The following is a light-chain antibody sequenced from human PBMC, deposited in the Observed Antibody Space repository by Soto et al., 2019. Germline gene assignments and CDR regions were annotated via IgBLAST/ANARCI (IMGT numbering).Light chain of an antibody. J-gene: IGKJ1*01. V-gene: IGKV4-1*01. CDR3: QQYYSTPPT. CDR2: WAS. CDR1: QSVLYSSNNKNY. Sequence: DIVMTQSPDSLAVSLGERATINCKSSQSVLYSSNNKNYLAWYQQKPGQPPKLLIYWASTRESGVPDRFNGSGSGTDFTLTISSLQAEDVAVSYCQQYYSTPPTFGQGTKVDIK.